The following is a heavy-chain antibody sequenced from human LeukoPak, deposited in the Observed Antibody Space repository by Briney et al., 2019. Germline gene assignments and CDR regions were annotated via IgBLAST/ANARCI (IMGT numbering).Heavy chain of an antibody. D-gene: IGHD5-12*01. CDR3: ARDPVAAIFSSYYYYYMDV. CDR2: ISPDGSNK. Sequence: GGSLRLSCAASVFSFNSYAMHWVRQAPGKGLEWVAAISPDGSNKYYADSVTGRFIISSDNSKNTIYLQMNSLRAEDTAVYYCARDPVAAIFSSYYYYYMDVWGKGTTVTVSS. J-gene: IGHJ6*03. CDR1: VFSFNSYA. V-gene: IGHV3-30*04.